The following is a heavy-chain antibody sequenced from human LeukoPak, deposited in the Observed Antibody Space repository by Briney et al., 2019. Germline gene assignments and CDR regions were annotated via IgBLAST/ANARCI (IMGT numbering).Heavy chain of an antibody. CDR2: ISTSSTFI. Sequence: PGGSLRLSCAASGFTFNTYSMNWVRQAPGKGLEWVSSISTSSTFIYYADSVKGRFTISRDNTKNSLSLQMHSLRAEDTAVYYCARLLEVLLAASFDFWGQGTLVAVS. CDR1: GFTFNTYS. V-gene: IGHV3-21*01. CDR3: ARLLEVLLAASFDF. D-gene: IGHD2-2*01. J-gene: IGHJ4*02.